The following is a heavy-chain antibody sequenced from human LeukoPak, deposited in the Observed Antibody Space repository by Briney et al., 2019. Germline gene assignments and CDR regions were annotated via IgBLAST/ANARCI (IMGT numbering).Heavy chain of an antibody. J-gene: IGHJ4*02. V-gene: IGHV1-8*01. CDR3: ASAWTTGGSFDY. D-gene: IGHD3-10*01. CDR2: MNPNSGNT. CDR1: GYTFTSYD. Sequence: ASVKVSCKASGYTFTSYDINWVRQATGQGLEWMGWMNPNSGNTGYAQKFQGRVTMTRNTSISTAYMELSSPRSEDTAVYYCASAWTTGGSFDYWGQGTLVTVSS.